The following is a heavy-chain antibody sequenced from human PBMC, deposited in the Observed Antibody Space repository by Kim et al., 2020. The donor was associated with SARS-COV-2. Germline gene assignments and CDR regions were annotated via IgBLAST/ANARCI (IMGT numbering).Heavy chain of an antibody. CDR2: ISWNSGSI. J-gene: IGHJ6*02. Sequence: GGSLRLSCAASGFTFDDYAMHWVRQAPGKGLEWVSGISWNSGSIGYADSVKGRFTISRDNAKNSLYLQMNSLRAEDTALYYCAKDIGPPYFYDSSAPQGVYYYYGMDVWGQGTTVTVAS. CDR3: AKDIGPPYFYDSSAPQGVYYYYGMDV. CDR1: GFTFDDYA. D-gene: IGHD3-22*01. V-gene: IGHV3-9*01.